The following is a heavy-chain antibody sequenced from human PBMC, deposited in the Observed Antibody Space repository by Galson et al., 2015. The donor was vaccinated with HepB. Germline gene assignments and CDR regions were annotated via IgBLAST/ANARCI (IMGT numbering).Heavy chain of an antibody. CDR2: IKEDGSEK. CDR3: ARPNNWALMKRYWYFDL. V-gene: IGHV3-7*03. Sequence: SLRLSCAASGFTFRSYWMSWVRQAPGKGLEWVATIKEDGSEKYYVDSVKGRFTVSRDNAKNSLSPQMNSLRAEDTAVYYCARPNNWALMKRYWYFDLWGRGTLVTVSS. CDR1: GFTFRSYW. J-gene: IGHJ2*01. D-gene: IGHD2/OR15-2a*01.